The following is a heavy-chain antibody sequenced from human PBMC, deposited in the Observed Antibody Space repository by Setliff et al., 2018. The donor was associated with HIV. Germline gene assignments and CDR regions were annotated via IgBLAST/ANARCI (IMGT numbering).Heavy chain of an antibody. CDR3: ARVLYISGWYGPVVKALDM. V-gene: IGHV3-48*04. CDR1: GFTFGSYT. D-gene: IGHD6-19*01. Sequence: GGSLRLSCAASGFTFGSYTMNWVRQAPGKGLEWVTYMGFTSTSITYADSVKGRFTISRDDAKNSLFLQMNSLRAEDTAMYYCARVLYISGWYGPVVKALDMWGQGTMVTVSS. J-gene: IGHJ3*02. CDR2: MGFTSTSI.